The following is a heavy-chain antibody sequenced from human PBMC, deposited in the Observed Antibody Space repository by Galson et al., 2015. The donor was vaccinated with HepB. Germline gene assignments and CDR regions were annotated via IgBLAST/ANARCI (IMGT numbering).Heavy chain of an antibody. V-gene: IGHV3-74*01. CDR2: ISGDGSRT. Sequence: SLRLSCAASGFTFSSYWMHWVRQAPGKGLVWVSRISGDGSRTNYADSVKGRFTISRDNAKNTLFLQMNSLRADDTSVYYCASAGGWTGYPDYWYFDLWGRGTLVTVSS. J-gene: IGHJ2*01. CDR3: ASAGGWTGYPDYWYFDL. D-gene: IGHD3/OR15-3a*01. CDR1: GFTFSSYW.